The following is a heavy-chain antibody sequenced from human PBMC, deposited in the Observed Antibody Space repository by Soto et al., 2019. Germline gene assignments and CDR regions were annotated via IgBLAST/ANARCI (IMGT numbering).Heavy chain of an antibody. D-gene: IGHD1-1*01. Sequence: QLHLQESGSGLVRPSQTLSLTCVVSGGSISSGGYSWNWIRQPPGKGLEWIGYIYHSGSTLYNPSLKSRGXXXVXXSKNQFALKLTSVTAADTAVYYCARDQLEGNWFDPWGQGTLVTVSS. J-gene: IGHJ5*02. CDR2: IYHSGST. CDR3: ARDQLEGNWFDP. CDR1: GGSISSGGYS. V-gene: IGHV4-30-2*01.